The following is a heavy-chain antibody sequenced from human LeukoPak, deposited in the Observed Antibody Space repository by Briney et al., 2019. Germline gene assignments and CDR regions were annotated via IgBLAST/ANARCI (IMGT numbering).Heavy chain of an antibody. CDR1: GGSISSYY. CDR3: SRGKSDYGVYYPYFDY. CDR2: IYYSGST. Sequence: SETLSLTCAVSGGSISSYYWSWIRQPPGKGLEWIGYIYYSGSTNYNPSLKSRVTISVDTSKNQCSLKLSSVTAADTAVYYCSRGKSDYGVYYPYFDYWGQGTLVTVSS. J-gene: IGHJ4*02. V-gene: IGHV4-59*01. D-gene: IGHD4-17*01.